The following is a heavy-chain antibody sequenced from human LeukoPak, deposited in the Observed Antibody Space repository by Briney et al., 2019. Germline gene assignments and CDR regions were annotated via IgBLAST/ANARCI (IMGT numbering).Heavy chain of an antibody. CDR2: INPNSGGT. J-gene: IGHJ4*02. CDR1: GYTFTGYY. D-gene: IGHD3-10*01. V-gene: IGHV1-2*02. CDR3: ARSLGETPLTSFDY. Sequence: GASVKVSCKASGYTFTGYYMHWVRQAPGQGLEWMGWINPNSGGTNYAQKFQGRVTMTRDTSISTACMELSRLRSDDTAVYYCARSLGETPLTSFDYWGQGTLVTVSS.